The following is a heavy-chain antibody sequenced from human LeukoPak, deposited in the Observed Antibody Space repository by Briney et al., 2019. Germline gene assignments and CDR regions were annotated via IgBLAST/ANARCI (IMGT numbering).Heavy chain of an antibody. CDR1: GFTFSSYA. V-gene: IGHV3-23*01. Sequence: PGGSLRLSCAASGFTFSSYAMSWVRQAPGKGPEWVSAISGSGGSTYYADSVKGRFTISRDNSKNTLYLQMNSLRAEDTAVDYCARAIFSRGCYLVDYWGQGTLVTVSS. CDR3: ARAIFSRGCYLVDY. CDR2: ISGSGGST. J-gene: IGHJ4*02. D-gene: IGHD6-19*01.